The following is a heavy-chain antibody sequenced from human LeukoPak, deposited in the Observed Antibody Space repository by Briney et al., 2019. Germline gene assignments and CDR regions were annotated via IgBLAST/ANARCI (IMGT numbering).Heavy chain of an antibody. J-gene: IGHJ4*02. Sequence: GGSLRLSCAASGFTFSSYAMSWVRQAPGKGLEWVSAISGSGGSTYYADSVKGRFTISRDNSKNTLYLQMNSLRAEDTAVYYCAKDHKLGKRRTVGFDYWGQGTLVTVSS. V-gene: IGHV3-23*01. CDR1: GFTFSSYA. D-gene: IGHD2-15*01. CDR2: ISGSGGST. CDR3: AKDHKLGKRRTVGFDY.